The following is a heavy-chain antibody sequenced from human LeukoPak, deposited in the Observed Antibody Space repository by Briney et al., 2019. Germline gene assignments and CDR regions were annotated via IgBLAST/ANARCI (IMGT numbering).Heavy chain of an antibody. CDR2: ISYDGSNK. CDR1: GFTFSSYA. Sequence: PGRSLRLSCAASGFTFSSYAMHWVRQAPGKGLEWVTVISYDGSNKYYADPVKGRFTITRDNAKNSLYLQMNSLRAEDTAGYYCARLRGYCSGGSCYTRTGHRYYFDYWGQGTLVTVSS. CDR3: ARLRGYCSGGSCYTRTGHRYYFDY. V-gene: IGHV3-30-3*01. J-gene: IGHJ4*02. D-gene: IGHD2-15*01.